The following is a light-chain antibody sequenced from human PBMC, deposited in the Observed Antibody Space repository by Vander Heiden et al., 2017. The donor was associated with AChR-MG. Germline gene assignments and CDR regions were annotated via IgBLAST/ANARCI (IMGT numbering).Light chain of an antibody. V-gene: IGLV1-40*01. CDR2: GNK. J-gene: IGLJ1*01. CDR3: QSYDSSLSVFYV. Sequence: QSVLTQPPSVSGAPGQRVTISCTGSSSNIGAGFDVHWYQQLPGTAPKLLIYGNKNRPAGVPDRFSGSKSGTSASLAITGLQAEDEADYYCQSYDSSLSVFYVFGTGTKVTVL. CDR1: SSNIGAGFD.